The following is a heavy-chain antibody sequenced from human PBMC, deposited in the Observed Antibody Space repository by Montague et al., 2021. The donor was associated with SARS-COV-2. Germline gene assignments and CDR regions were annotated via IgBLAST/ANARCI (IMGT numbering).Heavy chain of an antibody. CDR1: GGSFSGYY. D-gene: IGHD3-16*01. CDR3: ARRLRTFTGVSRWFDP. Sequence: SETLSLTCAVYGGSFSGYYWSWIRQPPGKGLEWIGEINHSGSTNYNPSLKSRVTISVDTSKNQFSLKLSSVTAADTAVYYCARRLRTFTGVSRWFDPWGQGTLVTVSS. CDR2: INHSGST. V-gene: IGHV4-34*01. J-gene: IGHJ5*02.